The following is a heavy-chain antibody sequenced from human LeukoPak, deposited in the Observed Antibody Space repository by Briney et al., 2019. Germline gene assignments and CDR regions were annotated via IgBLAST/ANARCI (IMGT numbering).Heavy chain of an antibody. CDR2: ISSSGSTI. CDR1: GFTFSDYY. Sequence: GGSLRLSCAASGFTFSDYYMGWIRQAPGKGLEWVSYISSSGSTIYYADSVKGRFTISRDNAKNSLYLQMNSLRAEDTAVYYCARDRLRIFGVVTYMLDYWGRGTLVTVSS. D-gene: IGHD3-3*01. J-gene: IGHJ4*02. CDR3: ARDRLRIFGVVTYMLDY. V-gene: IGHV3-11*01.